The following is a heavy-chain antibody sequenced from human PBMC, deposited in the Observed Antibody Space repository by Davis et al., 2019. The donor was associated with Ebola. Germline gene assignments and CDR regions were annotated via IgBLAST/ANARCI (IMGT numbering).Heavy chain of an antibody. CDR1: GGSISSSSYY. CDR2: IYYSGST. V-gene: IGHV4-39*01. Sequence: PSETLSLTCTVSGGSISSSSYYWGWIRQPPGKGLEWIGSIYYSGSTYYNPSLKSRVTISVDTSKNQFSLKLSSVTAADTAVYYCGHGVVINYYYYGMDVWGQGTTVTVSS. D-gene: IGHD3-3*01. J-gene: IGHJ6*02. CDR3: GHGVVINYYYYGMDV.